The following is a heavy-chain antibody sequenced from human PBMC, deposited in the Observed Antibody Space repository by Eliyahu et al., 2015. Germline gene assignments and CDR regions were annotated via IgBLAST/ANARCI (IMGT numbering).Heavy chain of an antibody. D-gene: IGHD6-6*01. CDR3: ARDGDQGIGSSSSGLDY. V-gene: IGHV3-33*01. CDR2: XWYDGSNK. Sequence: QVQLVESGGGVVQPGRSLRLSCAASGXXFSSYGMHWVRQAPGKGXXXVAVXWYDGSNKYYADSVKGRFTISRDNSKNTLYLQMNSLRAEDTAVYYCARDGDQGIGSSSSGLDYWGQGTLVTVSS. CDR1: GXXFSSYG. J-gene: IGHJ4*02.